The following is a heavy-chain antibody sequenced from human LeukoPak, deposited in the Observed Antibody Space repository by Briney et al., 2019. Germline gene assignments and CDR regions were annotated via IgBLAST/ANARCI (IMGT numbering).Heavy chain of an antibody. Sequence: ASVKVFCKASGYTFTSYGISWVRQAPGQGIEWMGRINPNSGGTNYAQKFQGRVTMTRDTSISTAYMELSRLRSDDTAVYYCARAGGDGYSNDYWGQGTLVTVSS. D-gene: IGHD5-24*01. CDR2: INPNSGGT. CDR3: ARAGGDGYSNDY. CDR1: GYTFTSYG. V-gene: IGHV1-2*06. J-gene: IGHJ4*02.